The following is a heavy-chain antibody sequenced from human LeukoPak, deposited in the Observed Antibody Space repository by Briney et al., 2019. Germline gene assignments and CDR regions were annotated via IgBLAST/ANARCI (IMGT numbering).Heavy chain of an antibody. Sequence: PSETLSLTCTVSGGSISSYYWSWIRQPPGKGLGWTGYIYYSGSTNYNPSLKSRVTISVDTSKNQFSLKLSSVTAADTAVYYCARHFGVSYYYYGMDVWGQGTTVTVSS. V-gene: IGHV4-59*08. D-gene: IGHD3-10*01. J-gene: IGHJ6*02. CDR2: IYYSGST. CDR1: GGSISSYY. CDR3: ARHFGVSYYYYGMDV.